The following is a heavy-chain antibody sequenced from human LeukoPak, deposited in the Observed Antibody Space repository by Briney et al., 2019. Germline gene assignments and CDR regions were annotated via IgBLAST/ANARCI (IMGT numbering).Heavy chain of an antibody. D-gene: IGHD5-12*01. CDR2: IYNSGST. Sequence: SETLSLTCTVSGGSFEHYFWSWIRQPPGKGLEWIGSIYNSGSTYYNPSLKSRVTISVDTSKNQFSLKLSSVTAADTAVYYCARNSGYSGYDPDFDYWGQGTLVTVSS. CDR1: GGSFEHYF. V-gene: IGHV4-59*05. CDR3: ARNSGYSGYDPDFDY. J-gene: IGHJ4*02.